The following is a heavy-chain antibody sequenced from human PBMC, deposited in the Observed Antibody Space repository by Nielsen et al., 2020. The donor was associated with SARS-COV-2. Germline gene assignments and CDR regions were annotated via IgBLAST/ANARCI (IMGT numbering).Heavy chain of an antibody. CDR3: ARDSWSSGYDFEGFGAFDI. Sequence: GGSLRLSCAASGFTFSSYGMHWVRQAPGKGLEWVSVISYDGSNKNYADSVKGRFTISRDNSKKTLSLQLNSLRAEDTAVYYCARDSWSSGYDFEGFGAFDIWGQGTMVTVSS. V-gene: IGHV3-30*03. D-gene: IGHD5-12*01. CDR1: GFTFSSYG. CDR2: ISYDGSNK. J-gene: IGHJ3*02.